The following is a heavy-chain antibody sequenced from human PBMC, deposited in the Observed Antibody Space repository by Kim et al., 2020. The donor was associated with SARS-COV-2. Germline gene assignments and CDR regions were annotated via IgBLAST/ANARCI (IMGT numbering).Heavy chain of an antibody. Sequence: GGSLRLSCAASGFTFSSYGMHWVRQAPGKGLEWVAVISYDGSNKYYADSVKGRFTISRDNSKNTLYLQMNSLRAEDTAVYYCAKDRWAKLMVYAIPGYWGQGTLVTVSS. D-gene: IGHD2-8*01. V-gene: IGHV3-30*18. CDR1: GFTFSSYG. CDR3: AKDRWAKLMVYAIPGY. CDR2: ISYDGSNK. J-gene: IGHJ4*02.